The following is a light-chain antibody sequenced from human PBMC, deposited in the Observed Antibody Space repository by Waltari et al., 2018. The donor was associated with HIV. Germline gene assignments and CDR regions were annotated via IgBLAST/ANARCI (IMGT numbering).Light chain of an antibody. CDR1: SSDIGLYDV. CDR3: SSYKGPDCLV. Sequence: QSALTQPASVSGSHGQSITISCTGTSSDIGLYDVVSWYQQHPGTAPHLLIYGVDHRPFGVSPRFSCHKSANTASLTISRLQTEYEADYYCSSYKGPDCLVFGGGTKVTVL. CDR2: GVD. J-gene: IGLJ3*02. V-gene: IGLV2-14*03.